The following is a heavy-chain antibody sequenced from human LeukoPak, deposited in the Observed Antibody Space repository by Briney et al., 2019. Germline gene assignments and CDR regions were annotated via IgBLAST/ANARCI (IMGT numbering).Heavy chain of an antibody. CDR2: INPNSGGT. V-gene: IGHV1-2*02. J-gene: IGHJ4*02. Sequence: ASVKVSCKASGYTFTAFYIHWVRQAPGQGLEWMGWINPNSGGTNYAQKFQGRVTMTRDTSISTAYMELSRLRSDDTAVYYCARGVGIAAYFDYWGQGTLVTVSS. CDR3: ARGVGIAAYFDY. CDR1: GYTFTAFY. D-gene: IGHD6-25*01.